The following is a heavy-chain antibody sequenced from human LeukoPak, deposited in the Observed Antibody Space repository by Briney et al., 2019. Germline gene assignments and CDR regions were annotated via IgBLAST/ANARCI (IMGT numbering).Heavy chain of an antibody. V-gene: IGHV3-21*01. CDR3: ARDGRCGGDCYAS. Sequence: GGSLRLSCAASGFSFSSYTMNWVRQAPGKGLEWVSIISSSSSYIYYADSVKGRFTISRDNAKNALYLQMNSLRVEDAAVYYCARDGRCGGDCYASWGQGTLVTVSS. CDR1: GFSFSSYT. D-gene: IGHD2-21*02. J-gene: IGHJ4*02. CDR2: ISSSSSYI.